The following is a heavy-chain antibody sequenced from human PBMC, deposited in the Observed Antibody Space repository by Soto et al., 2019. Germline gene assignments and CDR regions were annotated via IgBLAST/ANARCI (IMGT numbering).Heavy chain of an antibody. CDR1: GGSISSGGYS. CDR2: IYYSGST. V-gene: IGHV4-61*08. CDR3: VSGSYYLDYFDY. D-gene: IGHD1-26*01. Sequence: SETLSLTCAVSGGSISSGGYSWSWIRQPPGKGLEWIGYIYYSGSTNYNPSLKSRVTISVDTSKNQFSLKLSSVTAADTAVYYCVSGSYYLDYFDYWGQGTLVTVSS. J-gene: IGHJ4*02.